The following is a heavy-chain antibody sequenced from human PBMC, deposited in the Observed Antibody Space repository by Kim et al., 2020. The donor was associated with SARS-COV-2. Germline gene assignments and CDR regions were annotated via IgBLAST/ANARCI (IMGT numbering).Heavy chain of an antibody. CDR2: INPSGGST. V-gene: IGHV1-46*01. J-gene: IGHJ6*02. CDR1: GYTFTSYY. Sequence: ASVKVSCKASGYTFTSYYMHWVRQAPGQGLEWMGIINPSGGSTSYAQKFQGRVTMTRDTSTSTVYMELSSLRSEDTAVYYCARPNKNRGSSSWQAYYYYYGMDVWGQGTTVTVSS. CDR3: ARPNKNRGSSSWQAYYYYYGMDV. D-gene: IGHD6-13*01.